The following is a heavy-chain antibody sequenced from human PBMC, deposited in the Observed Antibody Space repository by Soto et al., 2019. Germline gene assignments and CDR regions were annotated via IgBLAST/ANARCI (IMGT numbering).Heavy chain of an antibody. Sequence: SETLSLTCTVSGGSISSYYWSWIRQPPGKGLEWIGYIYYSGSTNYNPSLKSRVTISVDTSKNQFSLKLSSVTAADTAVYYCARHVGGIANWFDPWGQGTLVTVSS. CDR1: GGSISSYY. J-gene: IGHJ5*02. D-gene: IGHD6-13*01. CDR2: IYYSGST. V-gene: IGHV4-59*08. CDR3: ARHVGGIANWFDP.